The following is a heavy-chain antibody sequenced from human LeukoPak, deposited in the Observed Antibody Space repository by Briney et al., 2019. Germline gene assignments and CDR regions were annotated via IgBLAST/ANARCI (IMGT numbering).Heavy chain of an antibody. V-gene: IGHV3-23*01. CDR3: AKFRDIVVVPALFDP. CDR2: ISGSGGST. D-gene: IGHD2-2*01. CDR1: GFTFSSYA. Sequence: GGSLRLSCATSGFTFSSYAMSWVRQAPGKGLEWVSAISGSGGSTYYADSVKGRFTISRDNSKNTLYLQMNSLRAEDTAVYYCAKFRDIVVVPALFDPWGQGTLVTVSS. J-gene: IGHJ5*02.